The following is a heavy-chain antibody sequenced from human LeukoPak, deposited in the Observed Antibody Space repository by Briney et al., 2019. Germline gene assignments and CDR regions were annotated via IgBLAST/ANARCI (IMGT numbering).Heavy chain of an antibody. CDR2: IKQDGSDQ. V-gene: IGHV3-7*04. D-gene: IGHD2-15*01. CDR1: GFTFSSYR. CDR3: ARGAGSIDY. Sequence: GGSLRLSCAASGFTFSSYRMSWVRQAPGKGLEWVANIKQDGSDQYYVDSVKGRFTISRDSAKNSLYLQMNSLRAEDTAVYYCARGAGSIDYWGQGTLVTVSS. J-gene: IGHJ4*02.